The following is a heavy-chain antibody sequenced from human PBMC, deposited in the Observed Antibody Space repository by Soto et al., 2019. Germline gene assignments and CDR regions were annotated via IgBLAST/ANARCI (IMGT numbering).Heavy chain of an antibody. V-gene: IGHV3-33*01. J-gene: IGHJ4*02. Sequence: GGSLRLSCAASGFTFSSYGMHWVRQAPGKGLEWVAVIWYDGSNKYYADSVKGRFTISRDNSKNTLYLQMNSLRAEDTAVYYCARDRSYFKQLTKFVFDYWGQGTLVTVSS. CDR1: GFTFSSYG. D-gene: IGHD6-6*01. CDR2: IWYDGSNK. CDR3: ARDRSYFKQLTKFVFDY.